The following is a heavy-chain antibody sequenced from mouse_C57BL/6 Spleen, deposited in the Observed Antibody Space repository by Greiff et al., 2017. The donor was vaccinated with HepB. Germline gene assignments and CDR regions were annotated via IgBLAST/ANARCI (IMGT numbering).Heavy chain of an antibody. CDR1: GYTFTSYW. CDR2: INPSNGGT. V-gene: IGHV1-53*01. J-gene: IGHJ4*01. D-gene: IGHD2-5*01. CDR3: ARGGCSNRYAMDY. Sequence: QVQLQQPGTELVKPGASVKLSCKASGYTFTSYWMHWVKQRPGQGLEWIGNINPSNGGTNYNEKFKSKATLTVDKSSSTAYMQLSSLTSEDSPVYYCARGGCSNRYAMDYWGQGTSVTVSS.